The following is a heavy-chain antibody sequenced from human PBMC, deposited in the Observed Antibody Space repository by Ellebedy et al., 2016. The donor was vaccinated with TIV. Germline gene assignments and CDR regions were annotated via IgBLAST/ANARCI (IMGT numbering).Heavy chain of an antibody. CDR2: AYYRSTWIY. CDR1: GDSVSNNGVT. Sequence: SQTLSLTCAISGDSVSNNGVTWNWIRQSPSRGLEWLGRAYYRSTWIYTYAVSVKGRITINPDTSKNQFSLQLNSVTPEDTAVYYCARRSSRNVMDVWGQGTTVTVSS. J-gene: IGHJ6*02. D-gene: IGHD6-13*01. V-gene: IGHV6-1*01. CDR3: ARRSSRNVMDV.